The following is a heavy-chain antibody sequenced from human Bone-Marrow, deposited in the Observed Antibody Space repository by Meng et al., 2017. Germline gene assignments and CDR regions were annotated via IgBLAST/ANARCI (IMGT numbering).Heavy chain of an antibody. D-gene: IGHD3-9*01. J-gene: IGHJ4*02. CDR2: IYYSGST. CDR1: GGSISSGGYY. Sequence: SETLSLTCTVSGGSISSGGYYWSWIRQHPGKGLEWIGSIYYSGSTYYNPSLKSRVTISVDTSKNQFSLKLSSVTAADTAVYYCARASLSILRYFDWLLPPFDYWGQGTLVTVSS. V-gene: IGHV4-39*07. CDR3: ARASLSILRYFDWLLPPFDY.